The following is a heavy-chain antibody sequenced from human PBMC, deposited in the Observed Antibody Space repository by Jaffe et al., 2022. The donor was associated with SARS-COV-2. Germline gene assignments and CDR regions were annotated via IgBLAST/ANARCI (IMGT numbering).Heavy chain of an antibody. D-gene: IGHD6-19*01. CDR2: ISGSGGST. V-gene: IGHV3-23*01. J-gene: IGHJ4*02. Sequence: EVQLLESGGGLVQPGGSLRLSCAASGFTFSSYAMSWVRQAPGKGLEWVSAISGSGGSTYYADSVKGRFTISRDNSKNTLYLQMNSLRAEDTAVYYCAKDMRALKTRQWLVHCYFDYWGQGTLVTVSS. CDR1: GFTFSSYA. CDR3: AKDMRALKTRQWLVHCYFDY.